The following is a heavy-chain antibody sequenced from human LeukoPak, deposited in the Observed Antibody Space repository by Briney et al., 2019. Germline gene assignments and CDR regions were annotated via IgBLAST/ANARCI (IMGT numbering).Heavy chain of an antibody. CDR3: MAESSSPWEGY. J-gene: IGHJ4*02. CDR1: GFTFSRHW. CDR2: IKEDGRVK. Sequence: GGSLLLSCADAGFTFSRHWMDGGRPAPGKGQEWVANIKEDGRVKHYVDSVKGRFTISRDNAKNSLYLQMNSLRAEDTAVYYCMAESSSPWEGYWGQGTLVTVSS. V-gene: IGHV3-7*01. D-gene: IGHD6-6*01.